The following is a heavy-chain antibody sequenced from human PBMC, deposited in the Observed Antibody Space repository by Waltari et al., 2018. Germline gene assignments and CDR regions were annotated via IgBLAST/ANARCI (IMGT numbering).Heavy chain of an antibody. CDR3: AKGRSLQWLVLDY. Sequence: QVQLVESGGGVVQPGRSLRLSCAASGFTFRSSGLHWVRQAPGKGLEWVAFIWYDGSNKYYADSVKGRFTISRDNSKNTLYLQMNSLRAEDTAMYYCAKGRSLQWLVLDYWGQGTLVTVSS. D-gene: IGHD6-19*01. CDR2: IWYDGSNK. J-gene: IGHJ4*02. CDR1: GFTFRSSG. V-gene: IGHV3-30*02.